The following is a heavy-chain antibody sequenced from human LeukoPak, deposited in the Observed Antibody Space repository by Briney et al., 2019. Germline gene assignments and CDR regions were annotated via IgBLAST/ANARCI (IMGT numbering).Heavy chain of an antibody. J-gene: IGHJ4*02. CDR3: ARDSGYDLFSEYYFDY. V-gene: IGHV1-69*04. CDR1: GGTFSSYT. CDR2: IIPILGIA. D-gene: IGHD5-12*01. Sequence: SVKVCCKASGGTFSSYTISWVRQAPGQGLEWMGRIIPILGIANYAQKFQGRVTITADKSTSTAYMELSSLRSEDTAVYYCARDSGYDLFSEYYFDYWGQGTLVTVSS.